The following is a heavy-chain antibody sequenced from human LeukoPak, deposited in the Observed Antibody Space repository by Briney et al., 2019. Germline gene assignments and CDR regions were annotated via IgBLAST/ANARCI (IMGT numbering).Heavy chain of an antibody. CDR2: ISSSSSII. D-gene: IGHD1-26*01. CDR1: GFPFNTYN. J-gene: IGHJ4*02. V-gene: IGHV3-48*01. CDR3: ATSGNHYMGY. Sequence: GGSLRLSCAASGFPFNTYNMIWAREAPGKGLEWVSYISSSSSIIYADSVKGRFTISRDNAKNSLYLQMNSLRAEDTAVYYCATSGNHYMGYWGQGTLVTVSS.